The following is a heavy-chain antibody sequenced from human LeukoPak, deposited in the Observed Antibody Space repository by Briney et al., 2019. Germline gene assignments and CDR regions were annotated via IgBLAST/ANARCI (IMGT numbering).Heavy chain of an antibody. CDR3: AKAHRTVAGTVSFFDY. V-gene: IGHV3-30*18. J-gene: IGHJ4*02. CDR1: GFTFNMYA. D-gene: IGHD6-19*01. Sequence: GGSLRLSCAASGFTFNMYAMHWIRRAPGKGLEWVAVISYDGIYKYYADSVKGRFTISRDNSKNTLYLQMSSLRAEDTALYYCAKAHRTVAGTVSFFDYWGQGTLVTVSS. CDR2: ISYDGIYK.